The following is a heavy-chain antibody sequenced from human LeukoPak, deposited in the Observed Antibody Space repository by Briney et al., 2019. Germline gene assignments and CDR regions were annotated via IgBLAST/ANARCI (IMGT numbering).Heavy chain of an antibody. J-gene: IGHJ4*02. D-gene: IGHD6-13*01. CDR1: GFTFSNFA. Sequence: GGSLRLSCAASGFTFSNFALGWVRQAPGKGLEWVSTISATGSNTYHADSVKGRFTISRDNAKNTLYLQMNSLRAEDTAIYYCAKEVYSSWDSWGQGALVTVSS. V-gene: IGHV3-23*01. CDR2: ISATGSNT. CDR3: AKEVYSSWDS.